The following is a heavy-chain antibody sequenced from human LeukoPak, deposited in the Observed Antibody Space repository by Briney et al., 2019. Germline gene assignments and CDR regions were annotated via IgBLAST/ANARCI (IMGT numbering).Heavy chain of an antibody. CDR3: ARADEGGYSGYAIIDY. CDR2: INTNTGNP. CDR1: GYTFTSYA. D-gene: IGHD5-12*01. J-gene: IGHJ4*02. V-gene: IGHV7-4-1*02. Sequence: VASVKVSCKASGYTFTSYAMNWVRQAPGQGLEWMGWINTNTGNPTYAQGFTGRFVFSLDTSVSTAYLQISSLKAEDTAVYYCARADEGGYSGYAIIDYWGQGTLVTVSS.